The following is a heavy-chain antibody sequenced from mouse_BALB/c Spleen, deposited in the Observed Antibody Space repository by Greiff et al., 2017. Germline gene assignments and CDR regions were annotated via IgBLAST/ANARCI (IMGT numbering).Heavy chain of an antibody. V-gene: IGHV1-18*01. CDR2: INPNNGGT. CDR1: GYTFTDYN. J-gene: IGHJ3*01. CDR3: ARREWLLTWFAY. D-gene: IGHD2-3*01. Sequence: EVKLVESGPELVKPGASVKIPCKASGYTFTDYNMDWVKQSHGKSLEWIGDINPNNGGTIYNQKFKGKATLTVDKSSSTAYMELRSLTSEDTAVYYCARREWLLTWFAYWGQGTLVTVSA.